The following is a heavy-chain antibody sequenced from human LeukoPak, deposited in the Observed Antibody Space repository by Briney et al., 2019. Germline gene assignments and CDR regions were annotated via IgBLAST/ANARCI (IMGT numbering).Heavy chain of an antibody. Sequence: GGSLRLSCAASGFTFANYAMNWVRQAPGRGLEWVAVITSSGADSYYSDSVRGRFTISRDNSKNTLYLQMNSLRAEDTAAYYCAKGGAVVLTGFDSWGQGTLVTVSS. V-gene: IGHV3-23*01. D-gene: IGHD3-22*01. CDR2: ITSSGADS. CDR1: GFTFANYA. J-gene: IGHJ4*02. CDR3: AKGGAVVLTGFDS.